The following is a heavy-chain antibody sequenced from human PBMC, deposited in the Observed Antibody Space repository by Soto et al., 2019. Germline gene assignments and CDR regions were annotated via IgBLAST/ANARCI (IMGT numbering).Heavy chain of an antibody. J-gene: IGHJ6*03. CDR3: ARERYSSSYYMDV. V-gene: IGHV4-34*01. Sequence: PSETLSLTCAVYGGSFSGYYWSWIRQPPGKGLEWIGEINHSGSTNYNPSLKSRVTISVDTSKNQFSLKLSSVTAADTAVNYCARERYSSSYYMDVWGKGTTVTVSS. CDR2: INHSGST. D-gene: IGHD6-13*01. CDR1: GGSFSGYY.